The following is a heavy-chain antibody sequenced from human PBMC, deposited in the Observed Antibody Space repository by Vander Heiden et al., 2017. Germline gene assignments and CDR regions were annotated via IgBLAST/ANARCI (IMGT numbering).Heavy chain of an antibody. CDR1: GGSFSGYS. CDR2: INHSGST. D-gene: IGHD2-15*01. CDR3: ARGRDIVLVVAATDFDY. V-gene: IGHV4-34*01. J-gene: IGHJ4*02. Sequence: QVQLQQWGAGLLKPSETLSLPCAVYGGSFSGYSWGWIRQPPGKGLEWIGEINHSGSTTYNPSLKSRVTISVDMSKNQFALRLSSVTAADTAVYYCARGRDIVLVVAATDFDYWGQGTLVTVSS.